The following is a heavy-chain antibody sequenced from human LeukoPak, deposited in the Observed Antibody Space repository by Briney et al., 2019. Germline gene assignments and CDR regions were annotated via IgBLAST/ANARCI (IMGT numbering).Heavy chain of an antibody. CDR2: ISSSGSAT. J-gene: IGHJ3*02. CDR1: GFTFSSYE. D-gene: IGHD4-17*01. Sequence: GGSLRLSCAASGFTFSSYEMHWVRQAPGKGLEWISYISSSGSATYYADSVKGRFTISRDNSKNTLYLQMNSLRAEDTAVYYCAKDQYGEAFDIWGPGTMVTVSS. CDR3: AKDQYGEAFDI. V-gene: IGHV3-48*03.